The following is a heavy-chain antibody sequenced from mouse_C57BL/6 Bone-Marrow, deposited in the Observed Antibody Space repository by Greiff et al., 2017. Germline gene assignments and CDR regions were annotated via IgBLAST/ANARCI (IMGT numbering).Heavy chain of an antibody. CDR3: ARSYDYDDYTMDY. V-gene: IGHV1-64*01. D-gene: IGHD2-4*01. Sequence: QVQLQQSGAELVKPGASVKLSCKASGYTFTNYWMHWVKQRPGQGLEWIGMMHPNGGSPDYNEKFKSEATLSVATSSRTAYMELSSLTSEDSAVYYCARSYDYDDYTMDYWGQGTSVTVSS. CDR1: GYTFTNYW. J-gene: IGHJ4*01. CDR2: MHPNGGSP.